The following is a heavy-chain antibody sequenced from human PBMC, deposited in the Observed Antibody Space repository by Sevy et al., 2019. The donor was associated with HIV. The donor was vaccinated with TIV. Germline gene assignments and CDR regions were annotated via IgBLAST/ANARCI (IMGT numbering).Heavy chain of an antibody. CDR3: ARSDTAMGLFDY. J-gene: IGHJ4*02. D-gene: IGHD5-18*01. CDR1: GGSISSYY. V-gene: IGHV4-59*01. Sequence: ETLSLTCTVSGGSISSYYWSWIRQPPGKGLEWIGYIYYSGSTNYNPSLKSRVTISVDTSKNQFSLKLSSVTAADTAVYYCARSDTAMGLFDYWGQGTLVTVSS. CDR2: IYYSGST.